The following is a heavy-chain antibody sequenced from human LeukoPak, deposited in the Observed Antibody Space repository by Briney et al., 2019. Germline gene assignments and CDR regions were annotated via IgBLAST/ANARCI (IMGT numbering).Heavy chain of an antibody. CDR2: IIPIFGTA. J-gene: IGHJ4*02. CDR1: GGTFSSYA. D-gene: IGHD1-26*01. V-gene: IGHV1-69*13. Sequence: SVKVSCKASGGTFSSYAISWVRQAPGQGLEWMGGIIPIFGTANYAQKFQGRVTITADGSTSTAYMELSSLRSEDTAVYYCASDGSGSYSNDYWGQGTLVTVSS. CDR3: ASDGSGSYSNDY.